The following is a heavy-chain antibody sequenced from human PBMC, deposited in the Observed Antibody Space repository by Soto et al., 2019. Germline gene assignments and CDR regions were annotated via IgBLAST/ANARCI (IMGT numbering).Heavy chain of an antibody. CDR2: ISGTGSNI. V-gene: IGHV3-23*01. J-gene: IGHJ4*02. CDR1: GFTVTSCV. Sequence: EVRMLESGGGLVQPGGSLRLSCAASGFTVTSCVMAWVRRAPGKGLEWVSTISGTGSNIYYADSVKGRFTISRDGSKKNGYLQMNSLRVDDTAVYYCAKWGSSSGWYEFDFWGQGALVTVSS. D-gene: IGHD6-19*01. CDR3: AKWGSSSGWYEFDF.